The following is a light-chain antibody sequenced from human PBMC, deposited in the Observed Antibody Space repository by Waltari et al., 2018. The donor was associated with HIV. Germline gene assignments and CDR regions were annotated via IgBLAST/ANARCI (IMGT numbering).Light chain of an antibody. J-gene: IGLJ2*01. CDR2: EVS. V-gene: IGLV2-23*02. CDR1: SSDVGSYNL. Sequence: QSALTQPASVSGSPGQSITISCTGTSSDVGSYNLVSRYQQPPGKAPKLMIYEVSKRPSGVSNRFSGSKSGNTASLTISGLQAEDEADYYCCSYAGSSTLVFGGGTKLTVL. CDR3: CSYAGSSTLV.